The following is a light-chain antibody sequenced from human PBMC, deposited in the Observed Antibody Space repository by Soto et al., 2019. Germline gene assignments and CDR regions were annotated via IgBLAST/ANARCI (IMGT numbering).Light chain of an antibody. Sequence: DIQMTQSPSTLSASVGDRVTITCRASQSISSWLAWYQQKPGKAPKLLIYKASNLESGVPSRFSGSGSGTEFTLTISSLQPDDFATYYYQQYNSSPWTFGQGTKVEIK. CDR1: QSISSW. CDR3: QQYNSSPWT. J-gene: IGKJ1*01. V-gene: IGKV1-5*03. CDR2: KAS.